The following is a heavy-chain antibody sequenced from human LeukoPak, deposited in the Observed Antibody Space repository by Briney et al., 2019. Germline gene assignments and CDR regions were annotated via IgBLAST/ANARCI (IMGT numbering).Heavy chain of an antibody. CDR2: ISDRGST. CDR1: GGSMISYY. J-gene: IGHJ4*02. V-gene: IGHV4-59*01. D-gene: IGHD2-15*01. CDR3: ARGWDCSGGSCYFDY. Sequence: SETLSLTCTVSGGSMISYYWSWIRQTPGKGLEWIAYISDRGSTHYNPSLKSRVTLSVDTSKNQFSLNLSSVTAADTAVYYCARGWDCSGGSCYFDYWGQGTLVTVSS.